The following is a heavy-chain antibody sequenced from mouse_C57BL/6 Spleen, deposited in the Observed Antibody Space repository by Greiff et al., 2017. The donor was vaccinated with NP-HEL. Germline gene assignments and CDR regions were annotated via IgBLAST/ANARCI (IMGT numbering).Heavy chain of an antibody. CDR2: FHPYNDDT. V-gene: IGHV1-47*01. Sequence: VQLKESGAELVKPGASVKMSCKASGYTFTTYPIEWMKQNHGKSLEWIGNFHPYNDDTKYNEKFKGKATLTVEKSSSTVYLELSRLTSDDSAVYYCARPYDYGEAWFAYWGQGTLVTVSA. J-gene: IGHJ3*01. D-gene: IGHD2-4*01. CDR3: ARPYDYGEAWFAY. CDR1: GYTFTTYP.